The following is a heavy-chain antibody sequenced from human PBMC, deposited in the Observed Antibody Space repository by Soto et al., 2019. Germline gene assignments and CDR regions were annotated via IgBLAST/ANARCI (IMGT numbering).Heavy chain of an antibody. Sequence: SVKVSCKASGYTFTRYDIHWVRQAPGQRLEWMGWINTDNGNTKYSQEFQGRVTITRDTSASTAYMELSSLRSEDTTVYYCARDTASGSYRHFDYWGQGTLVTVSS. D-gene: IGHD3-16*02. J-gene: IGHJ4*02. CDR2: INTDNGNT. V-gene: IGHV1-3*04. CDR1: GYTFTRYD. CDR3: ARDTASGSYRHFDY.